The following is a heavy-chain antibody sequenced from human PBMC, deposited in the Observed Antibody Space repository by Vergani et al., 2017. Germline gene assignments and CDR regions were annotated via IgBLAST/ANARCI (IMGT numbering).Heavy chain of an antibody. J-gene: IGHJ4*02. D-gene: IGHD4-17*01. CDR2: IYTSGST. CDR1: GGSISSGSYY. Sequence: QVQLQESGPGLVKHSQTLSLTCTVSGGSISSGSYYWSWIRQPAGKGLEWIGRIYTSGSTNYNPSLKSRVTISVDTSKNQFSLKLSSVTAADTAVYYCARELHYDYFEYWGQGTLVTVSS. CDR3: ARELHYDYFEY. V-gene: IGHV4-61*02.